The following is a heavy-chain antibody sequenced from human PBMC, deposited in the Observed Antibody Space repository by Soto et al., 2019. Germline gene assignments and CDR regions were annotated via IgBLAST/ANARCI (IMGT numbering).Heavy chain of an antibody. Sequence: EVQLLESGGGLVQPGGSLRLSCEASGFTFSSYPMSWVRQAPGKGLEWISGITGGATNAYYADSVKGRITISRDNSKNTLYLQLNSLKAEDTAVYYCAKEAARPGPCDSGGQGTLVTVSS. D-gene: IGHD6-6*01. V-gene: IGHV3-23*01. CDR3: AKEAARPGPCDS. CDR1: GFTFSSYP. J-gene: IGHJ4*02. CDR2: ITGGATNA.